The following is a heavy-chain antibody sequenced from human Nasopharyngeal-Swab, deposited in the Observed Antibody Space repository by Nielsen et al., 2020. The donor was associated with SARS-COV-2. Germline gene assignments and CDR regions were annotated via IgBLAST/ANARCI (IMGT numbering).Heavy chain of an antibody. D-gene: IGHD3-3*01. CDR1: GFTFNHYA. CDR3: ARGRWRWDYDFWSGYSLFDY. CDR2: ISYDGSNK. V-gene: IGHV3-30*14. Sequence: SLKISCEASGFTFNHYAIHWVRQALGKGLEWVAVISYDGSNKYYADSVKGRFTISRDNSKNKLYLQMSSLRAEDTAVYYCARGRWRWDYDFWSGYSLFDYWGQGTLVTVSS. J-gene: IGHJ4*02.